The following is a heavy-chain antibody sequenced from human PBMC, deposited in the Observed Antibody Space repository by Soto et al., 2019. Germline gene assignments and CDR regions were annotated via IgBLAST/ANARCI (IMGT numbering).Heavy chain of an antibody. D-gene: IGHD2-15*01. V-gene: IGHV3-53*02. CDR3: ARKSDSSPVPEADGV. CDR1: GFSVGSNY. Sequence: EVQLVETGGGLIQPGGSLRLSCAASGFSVGSNYMTWVRQSPGKGLECVSLIYSNGDTDYADSVKGRFSISRDNFKNTLDLQMNNLRAEDTAVYHCARKSDSSPVPEADGVWGRGTLVTVSS. J-gene: IGHJ4*02. CDR2: IYSNGDT.